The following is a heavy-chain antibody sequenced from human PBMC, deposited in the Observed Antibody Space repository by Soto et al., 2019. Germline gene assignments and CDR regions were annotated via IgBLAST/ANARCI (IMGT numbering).Heavy chain of an antibody. CDR1: GFTFSHYG. CDR3: AKPSIVEATLNYFDH. V-gene: IGHV3-30*18. CDR2: ISFDGSNK. D-gene: IGHD1-26*01. J-gene: IGHJ4*02. Sequence: QVQLVESGGGVVQPGRSLRLSCAASGFTFSHYGIHWVRQAPGKGLEWVAVISFDGSNKYYADSVKGRFTISRDNSKNTMYLQMNSLRAEYTAVYYCAKPSIVEATLNYFDHWGQGTLVTVSS.